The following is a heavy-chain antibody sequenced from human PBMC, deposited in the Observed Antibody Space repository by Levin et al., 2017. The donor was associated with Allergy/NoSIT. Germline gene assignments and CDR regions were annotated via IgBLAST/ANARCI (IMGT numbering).Heavy chain of an antibody. CDR2: TSDIGST. V-gene: IGHV4-59*01. J-gene: IGHJ4*02. Sequence: ASETLSLTCAVSGGYIGSYYWSWIRQPPGKGLEWIGYTSDIGSTNYSPSLESRVTMSVDTSKNHFSLKLTSVTAADTAVYYCARGNVVTSLDYWGQGALVTVSS. D-gene: IGHD2/OR15-2a*01. CDR1: GGYIGSYY. CDR3: ARGNVVTSLDY.